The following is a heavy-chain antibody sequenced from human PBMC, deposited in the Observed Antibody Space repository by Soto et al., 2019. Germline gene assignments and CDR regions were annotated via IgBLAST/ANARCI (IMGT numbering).Heavy chain of an antibody. Sequence: GGSLRLSCAASGFSFGGYAATWVRQDPGKGLEWVSAISGGGGSTYYADSVKGRFTISRDNSKNTVYLQMNSLRAGDTALYYCAKTESFNGYYNAFDYWGQGARVTVSS. V-gene: IGHV3-23*01. CDR3: AKTESFNGYYNAFDY. D-gene: IGHD3-9*01. J-gene: IGHJ4*02. CDR2: ISGGGGST. CDR1: GFSFGGYA.